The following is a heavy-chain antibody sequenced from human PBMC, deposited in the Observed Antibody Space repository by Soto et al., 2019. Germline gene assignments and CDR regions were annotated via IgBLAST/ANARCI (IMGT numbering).Heavy chain of an antibody. Sequence: PEETLSLTCAVYGGSFSGYYWSWIRQPPGKGLEWIGEINHSGSTNYNPSLKSRVTISVDTSKNQFSLKLSSVTAADTAVYYCARDAHDSSGSGSRSRAFDIWGQGTMVTVSS. J-gene: IGHJ3*02. CDR2: INHSGST. V-gene: IGHV4-34*01. D-gene: IGHD3-22*01. CDR1: GGSFSGYY. CDR3: ARDAHDSSGSGSRSRAFDI.